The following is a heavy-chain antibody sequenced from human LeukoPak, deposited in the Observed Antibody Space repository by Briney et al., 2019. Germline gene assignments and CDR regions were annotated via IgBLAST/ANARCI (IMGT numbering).Heavy chain of an antibody. D-gene: IGHD4-17*01. J-gene: IGHJ5*02. V-gene: IGHV3-23*01. CDR3: ATVKYDYGDPVGWFDP. CDR1: GFPFSASA. CDR2: ILSTGTT. Sequence: PGRSLRLSCAASGFPFSASAMTWVRQAPGKGLEWVSHILSTGTTYYADSMRGRFTISRDNSKNTLYLLMTSPRADDTAVYYCATVKYDYGDPVGWFDPWGQGTLVTVSS.